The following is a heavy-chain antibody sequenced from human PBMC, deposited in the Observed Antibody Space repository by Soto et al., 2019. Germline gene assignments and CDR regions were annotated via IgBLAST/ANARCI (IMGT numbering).Heavy chain of an antibody. Sequence: EVQLVASGGGLVQPGGSLRLSCAASGFTFSSYSMNWVRQAPGKGLEWVSYISSSSSPIYYADSVKGRFTISRDNAKNSPYLQMNSRRADDTAVYCCASDRGNICCTVDYWAQGTLVTGSS. CDR1: GFTFSSYS. J-gene: IGHJ4*02. CDR3: ASDRGNICCTVDY. V-gene: IGHV3-48*01. CDR2: ISSSSSPI. D-gene: IGHD5-18*01.